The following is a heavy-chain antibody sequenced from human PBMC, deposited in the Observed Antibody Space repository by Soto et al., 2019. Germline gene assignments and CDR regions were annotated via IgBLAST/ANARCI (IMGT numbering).Heavy chain of an antibody. J-gene: IGHJ4*02. V-gene: IGHV4-39*02. CDR3: ARDVEMATVYFDY. CDR1: GGSISSSSYY. CDR2: IYYSGST. D-gene: IGHD4-4*01. Sequence: QLQLQESGPGLVKPSETLSLTCTVSGGSISSSSYYWGWIRQPPGKGLEWIGSIYYSGSTYYNPSLKSRVTISVDTSKNQFSLKLSSVTAADTAVYYFARDVEMATVYFDYWGQGTLVTVSS.